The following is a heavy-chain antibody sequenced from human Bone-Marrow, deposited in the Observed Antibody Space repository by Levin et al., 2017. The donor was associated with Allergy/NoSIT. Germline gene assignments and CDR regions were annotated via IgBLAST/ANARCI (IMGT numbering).Heavy chain of an antibody. CDR3: ARDKGYDSSGYYWFDP. J-gene: IGHJ5*02. V-gene: IGHV4-38-2*02. D-gene: IGHD3-22*01. CDR1: GGSISSGLY. Sequence: SETLSLTCTVSGGSISSGLYWGWIRQPPGEGLEWLASVYRTGSTYYNWSLKSRVTISVDTSKNQISLRLRSVTAADTAVYYCARDKGYDSSGYYWFDPWGQGTLVTVSS. CDR2: VYRTGST.